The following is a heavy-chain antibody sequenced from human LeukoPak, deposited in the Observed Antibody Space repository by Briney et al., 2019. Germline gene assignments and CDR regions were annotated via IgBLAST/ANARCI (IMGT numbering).Heavy chain of an antibody. CDR3: ARYYYSVLDY. D-gene: IGHD3-16*01. CDR2: IYSSGST. Sequence: SETLTLTCSVSGGSINSYYWSWIRQPPGKGLEWIGYIYSSGSTNYNPSLKSRVTISVDTSKNQFSLKLISVTAADTAVYYCARYYYSVLDYWGQGTLVTVSS. CDR1: GGSINSYY. J-gene: IGHJ4*02. V-gene: IGHV4-4*09.